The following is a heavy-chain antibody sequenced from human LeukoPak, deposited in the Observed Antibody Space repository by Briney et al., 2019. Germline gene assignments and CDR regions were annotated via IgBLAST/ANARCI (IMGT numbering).Heavy chain of an antibody. V-gene: IGHV3-23*01. CDR2: ISVRGDST. D-gene: IGHD3-9*01. CDR3: AKGRWGLTINNFDI. J-gene: IGHJ3*02. CDR1: GFSVTTYA. Sequence: GGSLRLSCAASGFSVTTYAMGWVRQAPGKGLEWVSVISVRGDSTHDADSVKGRFTISRDSSKNTLYLQMNSLRGEDTAVYYCAKGRWGLTINNFDIWGQGTMVTVSS.